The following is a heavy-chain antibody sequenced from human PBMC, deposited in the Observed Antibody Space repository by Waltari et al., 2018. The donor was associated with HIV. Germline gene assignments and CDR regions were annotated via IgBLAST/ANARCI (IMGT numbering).Heavy chain of an antibody. V-gene: IGHV4-30-4*01. Sequence: QVQLQESGPGLVKPSQTLSLTCTVSGGSISRGDNYWSWIRQPPGKGLEWLGYIYYSGSTYYNPSLKSRVTISVDTSKNHFSLKLSSVTAADTAVYYWARGVRQWLGNYYYYGMDVWGQGTTVTVSS. CDR3: ARGVRQWLGNYYYYGMDV. CDR2: IYYSGST. CDR1: GGSISRGDNY. J-gene: IGHJ6*02. D-gene: IGHD6-19*01.